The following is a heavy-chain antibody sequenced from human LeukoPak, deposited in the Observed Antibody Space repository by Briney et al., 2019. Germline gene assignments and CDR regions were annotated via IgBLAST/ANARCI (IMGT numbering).Heavy chain of an antibody. J-gene: IGHJ5*02. CDR3: AKAKYSPYWFDP. D-gene: IGHD5-12*01. CDR1: GFTFSSYD. Sequence: GGSLRLSCAASGFTFSSYDMSWVRQAPGKGLEWVSAISGSGGSTYYADSVKGRFTISRDNSKNTLYLQMNSLRAEDTAVYYCAKAKYSPYWFDPWGQGTLVTVSS. CDR2: ISGSGGST. V-gene: IGHV3-23*01.